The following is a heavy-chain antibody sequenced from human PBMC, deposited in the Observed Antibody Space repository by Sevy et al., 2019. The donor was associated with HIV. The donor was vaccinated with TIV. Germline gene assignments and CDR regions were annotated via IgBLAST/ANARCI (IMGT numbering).Heavy chain of an antibody. CDR3: ARSSGWSQATDY. J-gene: IGHJ4*02. CDR1: GFSFSAYT. CDR2: INSGRNYI. V-gene: IGHV3-21*06. D-gene: IGHD6-19*01. Sequence: GWSLRLSCAASGFSFSAYTMNWVRQAPGEGLEWVSSINSGRNYIYYADSMKGRFTISRDNDKNSLYLQMNSLRAEDTAVYYCARSSGWSQATDYWGQGTLVTVSS.